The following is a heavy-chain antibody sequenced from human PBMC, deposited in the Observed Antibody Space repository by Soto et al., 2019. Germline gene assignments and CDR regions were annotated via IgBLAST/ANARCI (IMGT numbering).Heavy chain of an antibody. V-gene: IGHV3-15*01. D-gene: IGHD1-20*01. CDR2: IKSKTDGGTT. J-gene: IGHJ6*02. CDR1: EFTFSNAW. CDR3: TATGLGSLNCYYHSGMDF. Sequence: GGSLRLSCAASEFTFSNAWMSWVRQAPGKGLEWVGRIKSKTDGGTTDYAAPVKGRFTISRDDSKNTLYLQMNSLKTEDTAVYYCTATGLGSLNCYYHSGMDFWGQGTTVTVSS.